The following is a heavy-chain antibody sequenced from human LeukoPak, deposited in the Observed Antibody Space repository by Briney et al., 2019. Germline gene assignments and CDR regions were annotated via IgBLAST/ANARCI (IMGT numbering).Heavy chain of an antibody. CDR3: ATGQLRYGGNSISKEGAFDI. V-gene: IGHV1-24*01. Sequence: ASVKVSCKVSGYTLTELSMHWVRQAPGKGLEWMGGFDPEDGETIYAQKFQGRVTMTEDTSTDTAYMELSSLRSEDTAVYYCATGQLRYGGNSISKEGAFDIWGRGTMVTVSS. CDR1: GYTLTELS. D-gene: IGHD4-23*01. CDR2: FDPEDGET. J-gene: IGHJ3*02.